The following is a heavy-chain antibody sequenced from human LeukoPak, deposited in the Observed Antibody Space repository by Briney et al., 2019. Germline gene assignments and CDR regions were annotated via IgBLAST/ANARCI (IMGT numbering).Heavy chain of an antibody. CDR2: ISYDGSNK. Sequence: GGSLRLSCAASGITFSNYWMTWVRQAPGKGLEWVAVISYDGSNKYYADSVKGRFTISRDNSKNTLYLQMNSLRAEDTAVYYCAKGGLSSITSRNFDYWGQGTLVTVSS. V-gene: IGHV3-30*18. CDR1: GITFSNYW. J-gene: IGHJ4*02. D-gene: IGHD3-10*01. CDR3: AKGGLSSITSRNFDY.